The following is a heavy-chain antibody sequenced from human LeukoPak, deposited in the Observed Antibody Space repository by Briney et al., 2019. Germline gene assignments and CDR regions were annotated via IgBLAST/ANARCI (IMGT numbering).Heavy chain of an antibody. D-gene: IGHD4-17*01. V-gene: IGHV3-48*03. Sequence: GGSLRLSCAASGFTFSSYEMNWVRQAPGKGLEWVSYISSSGSTIYYGDSVKGRFTISRDNAKNSLYLQMNSLRAEDTAVYYCARGGSTVTTDFDYWGQGTLVTVSS. CDR2: ISSSGSTI. CDR1: GFTFSSYE. CDR3: ARGGSTVTTDFDY. J-gene: IGHJ4*02.